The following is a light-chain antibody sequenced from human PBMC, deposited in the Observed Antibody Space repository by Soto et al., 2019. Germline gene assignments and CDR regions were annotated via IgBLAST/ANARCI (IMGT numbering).Light chain of an antibody. J-gene: IGKJ3*01. CDR2: WAS. CDR3: EQYYSSPFT. Sequence: DIVMTQSPDSLAVSLGARATINCKFSQSVLYSSNNKNYLAWYQQTPGQPPKLLIYWASTRESGVPDRFSGSGSGTDFTLTISSLQAEYVAVDYCEQYYSSPFTFGPGTKVDI. CDR1: QSVLYSSNNKNY. V-gene: IGKV4-1*01.